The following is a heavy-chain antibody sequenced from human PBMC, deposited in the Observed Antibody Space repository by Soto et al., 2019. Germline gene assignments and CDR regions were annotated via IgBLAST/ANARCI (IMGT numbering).Heavy chain of an antibody. J-gene: IGHJ4*02. Sequence: EVQLVESGGGLVQPGGSLRLSCAGSGFIFGNFWMTWVRQAPGKGMEWMANIKQDGSEKYYVDSVKGRFTISRDNVKNSLYLQMNSLRSEDTAVYYCARGTGGATSSGKDQFDYWGQGTLVPVSS. D-gene: IGHD1-26*01. CDR1: GFIFGNFW. CDR3: ARGTGGATSSGKDQFDY. CDR2: IKQDGSEK. V-gene: IGHV3-7*01.